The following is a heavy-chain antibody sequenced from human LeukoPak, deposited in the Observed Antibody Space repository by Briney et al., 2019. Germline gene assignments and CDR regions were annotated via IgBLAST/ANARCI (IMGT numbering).Heavy chain of an antibody. V-gene: IGHV1-2*02. CDR2: INPNSGGT. D-gene: IGHD6-13*01. CDR1: GYTFTGSY. CDR3: ARLPSIATAGLWAFDI. Sequence: GASVKVSCKASGYTFTGSYIHWVRQAPGQGLEWMAWINPNSGGTNYAQKFQGRVTMTRDTSISTAYMELSRLKSDDTAVYYCARLPSIATAGLWAFDIWGQGTMVTVSS. J-gene: IGHJ3*02.